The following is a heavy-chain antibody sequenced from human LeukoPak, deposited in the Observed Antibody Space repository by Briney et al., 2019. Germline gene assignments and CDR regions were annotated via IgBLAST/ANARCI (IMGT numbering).Heavy chain of an antibody. D-gene: IGHD3-10*01. J-gene: IGHJ6*02. CDR3: ARRAGSPYYYYGMDV. Sequence: SSETLSLTCTVSGGSINMTNSYWGWIRQPPGRGLECIGNIYYTGTTYYTPSLKSRVTISVDMSKNQFSLKLSPVTAADTAVYYCARRAGSPYYYYGMDVWGQGTTVTVSS. CDR2: IYYTGTT. V-gene: IGHV4-39*01. CDR1: GGSINMTNSY.